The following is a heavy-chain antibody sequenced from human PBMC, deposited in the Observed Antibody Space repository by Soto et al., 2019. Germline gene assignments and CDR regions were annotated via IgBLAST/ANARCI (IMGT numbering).Heavy chain of an antibody. CDR1: GYNFTNYG. CDR2: ISLVDSDT. Sequence: ASLNVSCNSPGYNFTNYGVRWVRQMPGKGLEWMGIISLVDSDTIYSPSFQVQVTISADKSISTAYLQWSSLKASDTAMYYCARQDIFTGSFDYWGQGTLVAVTS. V-gene: IGHV5-51*01. CDR3: ARQDIFTGSFDY. D-gene: IGHD3-9*01. J-gene: IGHJ4*02.